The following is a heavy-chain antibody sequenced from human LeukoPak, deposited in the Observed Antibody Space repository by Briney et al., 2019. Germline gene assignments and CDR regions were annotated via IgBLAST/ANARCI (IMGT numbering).Heavy chain of an antibody. CDR3: ARDGKGLTNYFDY. CDR1: GFTFSDFH. V-gene: IGHV3-11*01. J-gene: IGHJ4*02. D-gene: IGHD1-1*01. Sequence: GGSLRLSCAASGFTFSDFHMSWIRQAPGKGLEWVSYISTSGSTIHYADSVKGRFTISRDNAKNSLHLQMNSLRAEDTAVYYCARDGKGLTNYFDYWGQGTLVTVSS. CDR2: ISTSGSTI.